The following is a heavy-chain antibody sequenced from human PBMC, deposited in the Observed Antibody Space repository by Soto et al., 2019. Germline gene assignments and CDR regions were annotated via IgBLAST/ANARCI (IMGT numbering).Heavy chain of an antibody. J-gene: IGHJ4*02. Sequence: AGGSLRLSCAASGFTFSNAWMSWVRQAPGKGLEWVGRIKSKTDGGTTDYAAPVKGRFTISRDDSKNTLYLQMNSLKTEDTAVYYCTTSAVAGIYYFDYWGQGTLVTVSS. CDR1: GFTFSNAW. CDR3: TTSAVAGIYYFDY. CDR2: IKSKTDGGTT. D-gene: IGHD6-19*01. V-gene: IGHV3-15*01.